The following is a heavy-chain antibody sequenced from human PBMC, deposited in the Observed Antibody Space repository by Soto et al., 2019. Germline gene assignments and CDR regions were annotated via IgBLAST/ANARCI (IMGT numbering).Heavy chain of an antibody. Sequence: ASVKVSCKASGYTFTSYYMHWVRQAPGQGLEWMGIINPSGGSTSYAQKFQGRVTMTRDTSTSTVYMELSSLRSEDTAVYYCARDSTAAGTVPPKGEEIDYWGQGTLVTVSS. V-gene: IGHV1-46*01. CDR2: INPSGGST. D-gene: IGHD6-13*01. J-gene: IGHJ4*02. CDR1: GYTFTSYY. CDR3: ARDSTAAGTVPPKGEEIDY.